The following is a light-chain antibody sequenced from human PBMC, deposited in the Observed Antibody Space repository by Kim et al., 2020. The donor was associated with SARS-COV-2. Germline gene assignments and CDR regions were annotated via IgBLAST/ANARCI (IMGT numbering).Light chain of an antibody. V-gene: IGKV1-27*01. CDR3: QKYNNVPLT. CDR2: GAF. J-gene: IGKJ4*01. Sequence: ASVGDRVPITCQAGEGTGDYLAWYQHKPWKPPNLLISGAFTLQPGVPSRFSGSRSGTHFTLTISSLQPEDVATYYCQKYNNVPLTFGGGTKVDIK. CDR1: EGTGDY.